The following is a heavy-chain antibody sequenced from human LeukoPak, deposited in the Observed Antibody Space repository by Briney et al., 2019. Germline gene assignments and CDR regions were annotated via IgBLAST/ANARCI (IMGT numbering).Heavy chain of an antibody. V-gene: IGHV3-74*01. CDR3: AREGTLLLWFGELSAEFDY. Sequence: GGSLRLSCAASGFTFSSYWMHWVRQAPGKGLVWVSRINSDGGSTSYADSVKGRFTISRDNAKNTLYLQMNSLRAEDTAVYYCAREGTLLLWFGELSAEFDYWGQGTLVTVSS. CDR1: GFTFSSYW. J-gene: IGHJ4*02. D-gene: IGHD3-10*01. CDR2: INSDGGST.